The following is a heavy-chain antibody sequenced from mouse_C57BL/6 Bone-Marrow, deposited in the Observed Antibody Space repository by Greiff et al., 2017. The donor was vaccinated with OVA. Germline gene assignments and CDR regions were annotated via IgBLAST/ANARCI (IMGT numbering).Heavy chain of an antibody. D-gene: IGHD1-1*01. CDR1: GFTFSDYG. Sequence: EVKLVESGGGLVKPGGSLKLSCAASGFTFSDYGMHWVRQAPEKGLEWVAYISSGSSTIYYADTVKGRFTISRDNAKNTLFLQMTSLRSEDTAMYYCARGDYGSSYGYWGQGTTLTVSS. V-gene: IGHV5-17*01. CDR3: ARGDYGSSYGY. J-gene: IGHJ2*01. CDR2: ISSGSSTI.